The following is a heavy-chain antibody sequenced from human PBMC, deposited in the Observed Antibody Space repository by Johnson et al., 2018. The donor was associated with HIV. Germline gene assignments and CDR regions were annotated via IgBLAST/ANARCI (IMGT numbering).Heavy chain of an antibody. CDR3: AREAHYYDSSGYLTRPRAFDI. CDR1: GFTFSSYA. J-gene: IGHJ3*02. V-gene: IGHV3-30-3*01. Sequence: QVQLVESGGGVVQPGRSLRLSCAASGFTFSSYAMHWVRQAPGKGLEWVAVISYDGSNKYYADSVKGRFTISRDNSKNTLYLQMNSLRAEDTAVYYCAREAHYYDSSGYLTRPRAFDIWGQGTMVTVSS. D-gene: IGHD3-22*01. CDR2: ISYDGSNK.